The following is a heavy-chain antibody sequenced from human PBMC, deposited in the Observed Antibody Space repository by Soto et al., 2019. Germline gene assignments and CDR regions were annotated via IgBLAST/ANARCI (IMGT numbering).Heavy chain of an antibody. CDR1: GYTFTSYY. D-gene: IGHD3-22*01. Sequence: ASVKVSCKASGYTFTSYYMHWVRQAPGQGLEWMGIINPSGGSTSYAQKFQGRVTMTRDTSTSTVYMELSSLRSEDTAVYYCARVNYYDSSGYIRYYYSYGMDVWGQGTTVTVSS. V-gene: IGHV1-46*01. CDR2: INPSGGST. J-gene: IGHJ6*02. CDR3: ARVNYYDSSGYIRYYYSYGMDV.